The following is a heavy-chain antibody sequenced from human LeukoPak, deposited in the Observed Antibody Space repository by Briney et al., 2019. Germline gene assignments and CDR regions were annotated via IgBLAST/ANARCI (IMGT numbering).Heavy chain of an antibody. CDR3: ARDRGSYPYSFDY. J-gene: IGHJ4*02. Sequence: SETLSLTCTVSSGSISNNYWNWVRQPAGKGLEWIGRIYTSGSTNYNPSLKSRVTISLDKSKNQFSLKLSSATAADTAVYYCARDRGSYPYSFDYWGQGTLVTVSS. D-gene: IGHD1-26*01. CDR1: SGSISNNY. V-gene: IGHV4-4*07. CDR2: IYTSGST.